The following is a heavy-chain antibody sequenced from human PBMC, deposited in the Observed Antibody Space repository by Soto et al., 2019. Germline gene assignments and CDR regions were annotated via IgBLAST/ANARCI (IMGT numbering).Heavy chain of an antibody. CDR1: GFTFSTYA. Sequence: GGSLRLSCAASGFTFSTYAMSWVRQSPGKGLEWVSAMSGSGATTHHADSVKGRFTISRDNSKNTLYLQMNSLRAEDTAVYYCAKDAITSHWHTGYWGQGTLVTVSS. CDR3: AKDAITSHWHTGY. J-gene: IGHJ4*02. CDR2: MSGSGATT. D-gene: IGHD2-2*01. V-gene: IGHV3-23*01.